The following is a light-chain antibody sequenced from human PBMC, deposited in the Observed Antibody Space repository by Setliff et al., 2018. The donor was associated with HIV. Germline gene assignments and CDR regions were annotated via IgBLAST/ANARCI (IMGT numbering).Light chain of an antibody. CDR1: SSNIGAGFD. CDR3: NSYTSSSTLYV. Sequence: QSVLTQPPSVSGAPGQRVTISCTGTSSNIGAGFDVHWYQHLPGTAPKRLIYGNTNRPSGVPDRFSGSKSGTSASLAITGLQAEDEADYYCNSYTSSSTLYVFGTGTKVTVL. V-gene: IGLV1-40*01. J-gene: IGLJ1*01. CDR2: GNT.